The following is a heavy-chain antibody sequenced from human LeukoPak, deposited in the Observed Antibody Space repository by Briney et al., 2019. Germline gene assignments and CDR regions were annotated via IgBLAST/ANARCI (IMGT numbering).Heavy chain of an antibody. D-gene: IGHD5-18*01. Sequence: GGSLRLSCAASGFTFSSYAMHWVRQAPGKGLEWVAVISYDGSNKYYADSVKGRFTISRDNSKNTLYLQMNSLRAEDTAVYYCAKDRRAYSYGYLGDYWGQGTLVTVSS. CDR3: AKDRRAYSYGYLGDY. CDR1: GFTFSSYA. V-gene: IGHV3-30*04. CDR2: ISYDGSNK. J-gene: IGHJ4*02.